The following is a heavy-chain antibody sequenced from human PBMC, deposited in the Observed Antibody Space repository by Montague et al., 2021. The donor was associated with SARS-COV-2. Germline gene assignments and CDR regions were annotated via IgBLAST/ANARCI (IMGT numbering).Heavy chain of an antibody. V-gene: IGHV3-48*03. CDR1: GFIFSSHE. CDR3: ARDRDWDDWCGMDV. Sequence: SLRLSCAASGFIFSSHEMNWVRQAPGKGLEWISYISSSGGGRTKHYTDSVKGRFTISRDNAKNSLYLQMNSLRVEDTAIYYCARDRDWDDWCGMDVWGQGTTVTVSS. J-gene: IGHJ6*02. D-gene: IGHD2-21*01. CDR2: ISSSGGGRTK.